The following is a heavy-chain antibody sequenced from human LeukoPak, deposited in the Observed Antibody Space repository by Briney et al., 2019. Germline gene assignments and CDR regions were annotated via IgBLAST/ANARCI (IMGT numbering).Heavy chain of an antibody. Sequence: PSETLSLTCAVYGESFSGYYWSWLRQPPGKGREWIGEINHSGSTNYNPSLKSRVTISVDTSKNQFSLKVRSVTAADTAVFYCARRAFPRCYSLWGQGTLVTVSS. J-gene: IGHJ4*02. CDR2: INHSGST. CDR1: GESFSGYY. D-gene: IGHD2-15*01. V-gene: IGHV4-34*01. CDR3: ARRAFPRCYSL.